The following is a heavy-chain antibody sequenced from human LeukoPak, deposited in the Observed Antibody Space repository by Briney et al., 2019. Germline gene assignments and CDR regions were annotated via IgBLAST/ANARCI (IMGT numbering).Heavy chain of an antibody. CDR3: ARVVGDYYDSSGYYFSGY. CDR2: IYHSGST. Sequence: SETLSLTCTVSGGSISSSSYYWGWIRQPPGKGLEWIGSIYHSGSTYYNPSLKSRVTISVDTSKNQFSLKLSSVTAADTAVYYCARVVGDYYDSSGYYFSGYWGQGTLVTVPS. D-gene: IGHD3-22*01. CDR1: GGSISSSSYY. V-gene: IGHV4-39*07. J-gene: IGHJ4*02.